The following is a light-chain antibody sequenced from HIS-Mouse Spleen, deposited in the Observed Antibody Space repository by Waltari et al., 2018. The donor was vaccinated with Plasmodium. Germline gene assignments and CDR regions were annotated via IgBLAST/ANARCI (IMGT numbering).Light chain of an antibody. V-gene: IGLV1-44*01. Sequence: QSVLTQPPSASGTPGQRVTISCSGSSSNIGSNTVNWYKQLPGSAPKLLSYSNNPRPSGVPDLFTGSKSGTSASLAISGLQSEDEADYYCAAWDDSLNGVVFGGGTKLTVL. CDR2: SNN. CDR3: AAWDDSLNGVV. CDR1: SSNIGSNT. J-gene: IGLJ2*01.